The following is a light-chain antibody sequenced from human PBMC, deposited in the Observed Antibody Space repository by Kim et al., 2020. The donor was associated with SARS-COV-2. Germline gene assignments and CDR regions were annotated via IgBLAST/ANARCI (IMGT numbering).Light chain of an antibody. Sequence: GGTATLTCGLSSDSVSSNHYPSWYQQTPGQAPRRLIYSTNTRSSGVPDRFSGSILGNKAALTITGAQADDESNYYCVLYMGSGVSVFGGGTQLTVL. V-gene: IGLV8-61*01. CDR3: VLYMGSGVSV. J-gene: IGLJ3*02. CDR1: SDSVSSNHY. CDR2: STN.